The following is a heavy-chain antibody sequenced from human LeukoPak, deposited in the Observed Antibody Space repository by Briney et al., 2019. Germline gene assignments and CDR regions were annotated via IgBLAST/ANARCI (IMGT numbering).Heavy chain of an antibody. D-gene: IGHD2-15*01. V-gene: IGHV3-23*01. CDR2: ISGSGGST. CDR3: ATRPYCSRASCYQPFDY. CDR1: GFTFSSYA. Sequence: GGSLRLSCAASGFTFSSYAMSWVRQAPGKGLEWVSAISGSGGSTYYADSVKGRFTISRDNSKNTLYLQMNSLRAEDTAVYYCATRPYCSRASCYQPFDYWGQGTLVTVSS. J-gene: IGHJ4*02.